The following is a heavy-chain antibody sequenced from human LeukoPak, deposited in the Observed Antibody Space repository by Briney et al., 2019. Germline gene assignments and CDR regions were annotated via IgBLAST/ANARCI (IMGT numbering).Heavy chain of an antibody. CDR3: ARGSYYYGSGSFMGSDY. Sequence: ASVKVSCKASGYTFTNYAMHWVRQAPGQRPEWMGWINAGNGNTEYSQKFHDRVTITRDISANTAYMELSSLTSEDTAVYYCARGSYYYGSGSFMGSDYWGQGTLVTAS. CDR1: GYTFTNYA. V-gene: IGHV1-3*01. J-gene: IGHJ4*02. CDR2: INAGNGNT. D-gene: IGHD3-10*01.